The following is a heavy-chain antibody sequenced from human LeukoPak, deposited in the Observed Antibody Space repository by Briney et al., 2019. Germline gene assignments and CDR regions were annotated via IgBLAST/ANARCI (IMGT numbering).Heavy chain of an antibody. CDR1: GFTFSDYY. D-gene: IGHD3-22*01. V-gene: IGHV3-11*04. J-gene: IGHJ4*02. Sequence: GGSLRLSCAASGFTFSDYYMSWIRQAPGKGLEWVSYISSSGSTIYYADSVKGRFTISRDNAKNSLYLRMNSLRAEDTAVYYCARDFKYYYDSSGYIWGQGTLVTVSS. CDR2: ISSSGSTI. CDR3: ARDFKYYYDSSGYI.